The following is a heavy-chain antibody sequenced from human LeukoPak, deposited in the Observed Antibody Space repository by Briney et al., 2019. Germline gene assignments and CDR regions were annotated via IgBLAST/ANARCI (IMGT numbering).Heavy chain of an antibody. CDR3: AKGPKYDFWSGTRDYYFDY. CDR2: ISGSGGST. J-gene: IGHJ4*02. D-gene: IGHD3-3*01. V-gene: IGHV3-23*01. Sequence: GGSLRLSCAASGFTFSSYAMSWVRQAPGRGLEWVSAISGSGGSTYYADSVKGRLTISRDNSRNTPYLQINSLRAEDTAVYYCAKGPKYDFWSGTRDYYFDYWGQGTLVAVPS. CDR1: GFTFSSYA.